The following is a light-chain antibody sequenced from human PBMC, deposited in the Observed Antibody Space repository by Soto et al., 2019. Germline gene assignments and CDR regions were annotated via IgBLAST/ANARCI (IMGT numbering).Light chain of an antibody. CDR3: SSYTSSSTVV. J-gene: IGLJ2*01. V-gene: IGLV2-14*01. CDR1: SSDVGGYAC. Sequence: QSALTQPASVSGSPGQSITISCTGTSSDVGGYACVSWYQQHPGKAPKLMIYDVSNRPSGVSNRFAGSKYGSTASLTISGCQAEDEGDYYCSSYTSSSTVVFGGGTKLTVL. CDR2: DVS.